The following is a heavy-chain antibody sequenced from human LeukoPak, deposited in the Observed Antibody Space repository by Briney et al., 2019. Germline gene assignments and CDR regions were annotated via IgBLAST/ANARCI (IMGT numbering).Heavy chain of an antibody. CDR3: AKTEAAYDILTGLHFDY. CDR1: GFTFSDYG. CDR2: ISYDGSNQ. V-gene: IGHV3-30*18. J-gene: IGHJ4*02. Sequence: GGSLRLSCAASGFTFSDYGIHWVSQAPGKGLEWVAVISYDGSNQYYADSGKGRFTISRDDSKNTLYLQMNSLRAEDTAVYYCAKTEAAYDILTGLHFDYWGQGTLVTVSS. D-gene: IGHD3-9*01.